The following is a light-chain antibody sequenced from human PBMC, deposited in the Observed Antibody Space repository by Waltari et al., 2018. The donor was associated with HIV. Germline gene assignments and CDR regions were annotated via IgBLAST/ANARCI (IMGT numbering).Light chain of an antibody. CDR1: QSISLY. Sequence: DIQMTQSPSSLSASVGDIVTITCRASQSISLYVNWYQQKPGKAPKLLIYGASSLQSGVPSRFRGSGSGTLFTLTISRLQPEDFATYYCQQSSSTPQTFGQGTKLEIK. J-gene: IGKJ2*01. V-gene: IGKV1-39*01. CDR2: GAS. CDR3: QQSSSTPQT.